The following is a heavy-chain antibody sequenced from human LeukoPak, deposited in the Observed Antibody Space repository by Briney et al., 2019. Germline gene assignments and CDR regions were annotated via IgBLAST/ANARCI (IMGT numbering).Heavy chain of an antibody. Sequence: SETLSLTCIVAGGSISSSSYYWGWIRQPPGKGLEWIGSIYYSGSTYYNPSLKSRFTISVDTSKNQFSLKLSSVTAADTAVYYCARHPKAAAGPWYFDYWGQGTLVTVSS. CDR1: GGSISSSSYY. CDR3: ARHPKAAAGPWYFDY. J-gene: IGHJ4*02. V-gene: IGHV4-39*01. CDR2: IYYSGST. D-gene: IGHD6-13*01.